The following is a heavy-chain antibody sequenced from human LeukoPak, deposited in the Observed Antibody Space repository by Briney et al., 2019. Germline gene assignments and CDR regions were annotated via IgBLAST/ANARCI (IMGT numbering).Heavy chain of an antibody. D-gene: IGHD6-19*01. CDR3: AREGVAVAGSLDAFDI. V-gene: IGHV4-38-2*02. J-gene: IGHJ3*02. CDR1: GYSVSSGYY. Sequence: SETLSLTCTVSGYSVSSGYYWGWIRQPPGKWLEWIGSIYHSGSTYYNPSLKSRVTISVDTSKNQFSLKLSSVTAADTAVYYCAREGVAVAGSLDAFDIWGQGTMVTVSS. CDR2: IYHSGST.